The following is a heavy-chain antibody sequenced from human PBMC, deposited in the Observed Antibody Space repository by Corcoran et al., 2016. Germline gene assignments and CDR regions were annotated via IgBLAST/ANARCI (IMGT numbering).Heavy chain of an antibody. CDR3: ARGGVLWFGEFYPVDY. CDR1: GYTFTSCD. D-gene: IGHD3-10*01. Sequence: QVQLVQSGAEVKKPGASVKVSCKASGYTFTSCDINWVRQATGQGLEWMGWMNPNSGNTGYAQKFQGRVTMTRNTSISTAYMELSSLRSEDTAVYYGARGGVLWFGEFYPVDYWGQGTLVTVSS. V-gene: IGHV1-8*01. CDR2: MNPNSGNT. J-gene: IGHJ4*02.